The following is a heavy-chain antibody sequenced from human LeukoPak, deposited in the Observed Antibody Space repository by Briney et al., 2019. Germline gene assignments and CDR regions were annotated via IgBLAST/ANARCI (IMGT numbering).Heavy chain of an antibody. D-gene: IGHD5-24*01. CDR3: ARKDGYRDY. Sequence: PGGSLRLSCAASGFTFSSYGMHWVRQAPGKGLEWVAVISYDGSNKYYADSVKGRFTISRDNSKNTLYLQMNSLRAEDTAVYYCARKDGYRDYWGQGTLVTVSS. CDR2: ISYDGSNK. J-gene: IGHJ4*02. CDR1: GFTFSSYG. V-gene: IGHV3-30*03.